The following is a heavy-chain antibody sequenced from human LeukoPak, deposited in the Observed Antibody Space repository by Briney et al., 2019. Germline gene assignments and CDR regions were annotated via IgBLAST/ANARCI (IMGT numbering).Heavy chain of an antibody. CDR2: IIPIFGTA. J-gene: IGHJ5*02. CDR3: ARTTYYYDSSGPRWFDP. CDR1: GGTFSSYA. Sequence: GSSVKVSCKASGGTFSSYAISWVRQAPGQGLEWMGRIIPIFGTANYAQKFQGRVTITADKSTSTAYMELSSLRSEDTAVYYCARTTYYYDSSGPRWFDPWGQGTLVTVSS. D-gene: IGHD3-22*01. V-gene: IGHV1-69*06.